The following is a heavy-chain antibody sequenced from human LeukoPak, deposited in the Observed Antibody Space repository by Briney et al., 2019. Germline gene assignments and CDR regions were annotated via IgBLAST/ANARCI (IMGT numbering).Heavy chain of an antibody. V-gene: IGHV1-46*01. CDR3: ARARLYCTNGVCYAPDLEYYFDY. J-gene: IGHJ4*02. D-gene: IGHD2-8*01. CDR1: GYTFTSYY. CDR2: INPSGGST. Sequence: ASVKVSCKASGYTFTSYYMHWVRQAPGQGLEWMGIINPSGGSTSYAQKFQGRVTMTRDMSTSTVYMELSSLRSEDTAVYYCARARLYCTNGVCYAPDLEYYFDYWGQGTLVTVSS.